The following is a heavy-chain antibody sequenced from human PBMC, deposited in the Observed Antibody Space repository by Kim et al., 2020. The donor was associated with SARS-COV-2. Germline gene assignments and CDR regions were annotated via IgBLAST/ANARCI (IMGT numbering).Heavy chain of an antibody. V-gene: IGHV4-34*01. J-gene: IGHJ6*02. D-gene: IGHD3-10*01. Sequence: SETLSLTCAVYGGSFSGYYWSWIRQPPGKGLEWIGEINHSGSTNYNPSLKSRVTISVDTSKNQFSLKLSSVTAADTAVYYCARGLVFTMVRGVTRDYYYYGMDVWGQGTTVTVSS. CDR1: GGSFSGYY. CDR3: ARGLVFTMVRGVTRDYYYYGMDV. CDR2: INHSGST.